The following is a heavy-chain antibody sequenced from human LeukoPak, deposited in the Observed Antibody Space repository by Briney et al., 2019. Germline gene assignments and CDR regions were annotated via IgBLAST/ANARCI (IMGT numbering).Heavy chain of an antibody. D-gene: IGHD2-15*01. J-gene: IGHJ4*02. V-gene: IGHV3-66*01. Sequence: PGGPLRLSCAASGFTVSSSYMSWVRQAPGKGLEWVSIISSAGTTYYADSVKGRFTISRDNSKNTVYLQVNSLRDEDTAVYYCARDADGGSFDNWGQGTLVTVSS. CDR3: ARDADGGSFDN. CDR2: ISSAGTT. CDR1: GFTVSSSY.